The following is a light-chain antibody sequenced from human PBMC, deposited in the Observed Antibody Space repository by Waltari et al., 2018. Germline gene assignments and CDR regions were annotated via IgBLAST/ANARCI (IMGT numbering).Light chain of an antibody. J-gene: IGKJ1*01. CDR2: DAS. CDR1: QSVSSY. Sequence: EIVLTQSPATLSLSPGERATLSCRASQSVSSYLAWYQQQPGQAPRLLIYDASNRATGIPARFCGSGSGTDFTLTISSLEPEDFAVYYCQQRSNWPRTFGQGTKVEIK. CDR3: QQRSNWPRT. V-gene: IGKV3-11*01.